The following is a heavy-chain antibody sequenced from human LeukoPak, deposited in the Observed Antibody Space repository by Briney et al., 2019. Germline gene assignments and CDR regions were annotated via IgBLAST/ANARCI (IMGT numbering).Heavy chain of an antibody. D-gene: IGHD2-21*02. CDR1: GFTVSSNY. J-gene: IGHJ4*02. CDR2: VYASGTT. Sequence: GGSLRLSCAASGFTVSSNYMSWVRQAPGKGLEWVSVVYASGTTYYADSVKGRFTISRDNSKNTLYLQMNGLRAEDTAVYYCARDRGYGDSDYWGQGTLVTVSS. V-gene: IGHV3-53*01. CDR3: ARDRGYGDSDY.